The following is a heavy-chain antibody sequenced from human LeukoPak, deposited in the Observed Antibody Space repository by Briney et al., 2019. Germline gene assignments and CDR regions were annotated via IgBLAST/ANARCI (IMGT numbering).Heavy chain of an antibody. Sequence: GGSLRLSCAASGFTFSSYSMNWVRQAPGKGLEWVSYISSSSSTIYYADSVKGRFTISRDNAKNSLYLQMNSLRAEDTAVYYCARDSKLGEADYWGQGTLVTVSS. J-gene: IGHJ4*02. CDR1: GFTFSSYS. D-gene: IGHD3-3*02. CDR2: ISSSSSTI. CDR3: ARDSKLGEADY. V-gene: IGHV3-48*01.